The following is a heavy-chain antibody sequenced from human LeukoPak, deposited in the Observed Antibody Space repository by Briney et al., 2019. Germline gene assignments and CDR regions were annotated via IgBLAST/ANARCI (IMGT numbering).Heavy chain of an antibody. CDR1: GGSISSYY. Sequence: SETLSLTCTVSGGSISSYYWSWIRQPAGKGLEWIGRIYTSGSTNYNPSLKSRVTMSVDTSKNQFSLKLSSVTAADTAVYYCARKAYGSGSYQDDAFGIWGQGTMVTVSS. CDR3: ARKAYGSGSYQDDAFGI. J-gene: IGHJ3*02. D-gene: IGHD3-10*01. V-gene: IGHV4-4*07. CDR2: IYTSGST.